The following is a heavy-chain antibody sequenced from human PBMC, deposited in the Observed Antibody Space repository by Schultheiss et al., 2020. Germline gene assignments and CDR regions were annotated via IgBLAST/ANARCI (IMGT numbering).Heavy chain of an antibody. V-gene: IGHV3-23*01. J-gene: IGHJ4*02. D-gene: IGHD6-19*01. CDR2: ISGSGGST. CDR3: AKDGDRWQWLVPGGY. Sequence: GGSLRLSCVVYGGSFSGYYWSWIRQPPGKGLEWVSAISGSGGSTYYADSVKGRFTISRDNSKNTLYLQMNSLRAEDTAVYYCAKDGDRWQWLVPGGYWGQGTLVTVSS. CDR1: GGSFSGYY.